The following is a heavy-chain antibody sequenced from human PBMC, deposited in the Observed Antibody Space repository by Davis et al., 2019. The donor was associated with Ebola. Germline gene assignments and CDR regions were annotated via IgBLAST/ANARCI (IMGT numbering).Heavy chain of an antibody. V-gene: IGHV3-23*01. CDR2: ISYSGGYT. J-gene: IGHJ4*02. CDR3: ARGDPSDY. CDR1: GFTFSSYA. Sequence: GGSLRLSCAASGFTFSSYAMRWVRQAPGRGLEWVSTISYSGGYTNYPDSVKGRFTISRDNSKNTLYLQMNSLRAEDTAVYYCARGDPSDYWGQGTLVTVSS.